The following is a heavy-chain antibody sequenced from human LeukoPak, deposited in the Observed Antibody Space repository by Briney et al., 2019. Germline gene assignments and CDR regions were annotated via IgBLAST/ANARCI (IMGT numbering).Heavy chain of an antibody. CDR2: IGGGGRDT. J-gene: IGHJ6*03. CDR3: AKNRGANYYNYYMDV. D-gene: IGHD4/OR15-4a*01. V-gene: IGHV3-23*01. Sequence: GGSLRLSCAASGFTFSTYAMSWVRQAPGKGLEWLSTIGGGGRDTFYADSVKGRFTVSRDNSKNTLYLQMSSLRAEDTAVYYCAKNRGANYYNYYMDVWGKGTTVTVSS. CDR1: GFTFSTYA.